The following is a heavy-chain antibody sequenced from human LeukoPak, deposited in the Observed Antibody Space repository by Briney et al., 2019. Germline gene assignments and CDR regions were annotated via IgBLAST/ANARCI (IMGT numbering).Heavy chain of an antibody. CDR2: IRYDGSNK. CDR3: AKALGCCGGDCYPSYYMDV. J-gene: IGHJ6*03. CDR1: GFTFSSYG. D-gene: IGHD2-21*02. Sequence: GGSLRLSCAASGFTFSSYGMHWVRQAPGKGLEWVAFIRYDGSNKYYADSVRGRFAISRDNSKNTLYLQMNSLRAEDTAVYYCAKALGCCGGDCYPSYYMDVWGKGTTVTVSS. V-gene: IGHV3-30*02.